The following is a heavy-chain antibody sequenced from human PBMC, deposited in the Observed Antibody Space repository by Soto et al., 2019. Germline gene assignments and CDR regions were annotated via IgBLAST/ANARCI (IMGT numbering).Heavy chain of an antibody. CDR3: ARARRFLEWLFTPGPFGMDV. J-gene: IGHJ6*02. Sequence: PSETLSLTCTVSGGSISSYYWSWIRQPPGKGLEWIGYIYYSGSTNYNPSLKSRVTISVDTSKNQFSLKLSSVTAADTAVYYCARARRFLEWLFTPGPFGMDVWGQGTTVTVSS. CDR1: GGSISSYY. D-gene: IGHD3-3*01. CDR2: IYYSGST. V-gene: IGHV4-59*08.